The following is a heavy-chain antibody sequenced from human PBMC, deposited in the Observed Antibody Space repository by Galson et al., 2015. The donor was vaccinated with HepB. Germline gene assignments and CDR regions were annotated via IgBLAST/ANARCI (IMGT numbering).Heavy chain of an antibody. Sequence: SVKVSCKVSGYTFTDYTIHWVRQAPGQRLEWMGWINTANGKTKYSEKFQVRVTITRDTPASTVYMDLSSLRAEDTAVYYCARVYYYDSSGYSHVGFDYWGQGTLVTVSS. D-gene: IGHD3-22*01. V-gene: IGHV1-3*04. CDR1: GYTFTDYT. CDR2: INTANGKT. CDR3: ARVYYYDSSGYSHVGFDY. J-gene: IGHJ4*02.